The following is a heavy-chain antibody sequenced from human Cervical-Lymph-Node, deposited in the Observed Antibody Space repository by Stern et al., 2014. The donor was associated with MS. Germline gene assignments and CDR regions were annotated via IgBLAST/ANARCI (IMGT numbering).Heavy chain of an antibody. CDR1: GYRFTDHY. V-gene: IGHV1-2*02. CDR2: INRTSVGT. CDR3: ARAIQYYYGMDV. D-gene: IGHD3-3*01. Sequence: QVQLVESGAEVKKPGTSVKVSCKASGYRFTDHYMHWVRQTPGPGLEWMGWINRTSVGTDYAQRFLGRITVTRDTSTTTLYMELRGLRSDDTAVYYCARAIQYYYGMDVWGQGTTVTVSS. J-gene: IGHJ6*02.